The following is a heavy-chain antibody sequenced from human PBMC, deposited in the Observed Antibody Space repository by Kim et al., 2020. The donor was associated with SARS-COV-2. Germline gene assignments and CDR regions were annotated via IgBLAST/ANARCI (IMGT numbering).Heavy chain of an antibody. D-gene: IGHD1-26*01. V-gene: IGHV3-23*01. Sequence: GGSLRLSCAASGFPFNNYVMTWVRQAPGKGLEWVSGISGSGAATSYGDSVKGRFTISRDNSKNILYLQMNSLRADDTAVYYCAGETSALLVGDLVPGWFDPWGQGTIVTVSS. CDR2: ISGSGAAT. CDR3: AGETSALLVGDLVPGWFDP. J-gene: IGHJ5*02. CDR1: GFPFNNYV.